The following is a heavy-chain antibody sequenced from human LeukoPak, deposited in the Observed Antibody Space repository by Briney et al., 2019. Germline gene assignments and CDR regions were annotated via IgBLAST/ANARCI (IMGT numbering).Heavy chain of an antibody. D-gene: IGHD4-17*01. CDR3: ARDSGGDYHTALLGY. Sequence: PSETLSLTCAVSGGSISSGGYSWSWIRQPPGKGLEWIGYIYHSGSTYYNPSLKSRVTISVDTSKNQFSLKLSSVTAADTAVYYCARDSGGDYHTALLGYWGQGTLVTVSS. CDR1: GGSISSGGYS. J-gene: IGHJ4*02. V-gene: IGHV4-30-2*05. CDR2: IYHSGST.